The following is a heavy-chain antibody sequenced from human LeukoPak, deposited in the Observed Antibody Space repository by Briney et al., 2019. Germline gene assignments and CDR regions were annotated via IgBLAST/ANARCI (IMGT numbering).Heavy chain of an antibody. CDR2: INPNSGGT. D-gene: IGHD3-9*01. Sequence: ASVKVSCKASGYTFTGYYMHWVRQAPGQGLEWMGWINPNSGGTNYAQKFQGRVTMTRDTSISAAYMELSRLRSDDTAVYYCASFGNYDILTGNDYWGQGTLVTVSS. V-gene: IGHV1-2*02. CDR1: GYTFTGYY. CDR3: ASFGNYDILTGNDY. J-gene: IGHJ4*02.